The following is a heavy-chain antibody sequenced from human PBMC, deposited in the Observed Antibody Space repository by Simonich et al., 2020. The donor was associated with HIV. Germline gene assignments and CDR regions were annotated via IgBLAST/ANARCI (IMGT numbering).Heavy chain of an antibody. CDR1: GGSFSVYY. CDR2: INHSGIT. V-gene: IGHV4-34*01. CDR3: ARRDRELILYFDY. Sequence: QVQLQQWGAGLLKPSETLSLTCAVYGGSFSVYYWSWVRQPPGKGLEWIGEINHSGITNYKSSLNSRATISVDKSKNQFSLKLSSVTAADTAIYYCARRDRELILYFDYWGQGNLVTVSS. J-gene: IGHJ4*02. D-gene: IGHD3-3*01.